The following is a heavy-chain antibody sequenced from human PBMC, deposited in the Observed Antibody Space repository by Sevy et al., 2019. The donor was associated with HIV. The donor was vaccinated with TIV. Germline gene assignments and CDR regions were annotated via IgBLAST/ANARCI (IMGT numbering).Heavy chain of an antibody. CDR1: GFTFTTYV. J-gene: IGHJ3*02. CDR3: VKGNWQWLPLRGAFDI. D-gene: IGHD6-19*01. CDR2: IAANDGTT. Sequence: GGSLRLSCAASGFTFTTYVMNWVRRSPGKGLEWVSTIAANDGTTYYADSVRGRFTISRDNSKNTLYLQMNSLRAEDTAIYYCVKGNWQWLPLRGAFDIWGQGTMVTVSS. V-gene: IGHV3-23*01.